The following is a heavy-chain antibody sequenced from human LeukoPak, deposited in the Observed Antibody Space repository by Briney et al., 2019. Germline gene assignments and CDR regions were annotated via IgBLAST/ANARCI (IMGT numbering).Heavy chain of an antibody. CDR2: IIPIFGTA. D-gene: IGHD3-10*01. CDR1: GYTFNDYY. V-gene: IGHV1-69*13. Sequence: ASVKVSCKASGYTFNDYYIHWIRQAPGQGLEWMGGIIPIFGTANYAQKFQGRVTITADESTSTAYMELSSLRSEDTAVYYCARGKRITMVRGVIIPQPPFDYWGQGTLVTVSS. J-gene: IGHJ4*02. CDR3: ARGKRITMVRGVIIPQPPFDY.